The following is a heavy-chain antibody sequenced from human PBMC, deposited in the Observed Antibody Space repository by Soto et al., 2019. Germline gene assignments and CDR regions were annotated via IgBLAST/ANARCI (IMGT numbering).Heavy chain of an antibody. CDR3: AREGSFWGSYRYSFDY. Sequence: QVQLVESGGGVVQPGRSLRLSCAASGFTFSSYAMHWVRQAPGKGLEWVAVISYDGSNKYYADSVKGRFTISRDNSKNPLYLQMNSLRAEDTAVYYCAREGSFWGSYRYSFDYWGQGTLVTVSS. CDR2: ISYDGSNK. CDR1: GFTFSSYA. V-gene: IGHV3-30-3*01. J-gene: IGHJ4*02. D-gene: IGHD3-16*02.